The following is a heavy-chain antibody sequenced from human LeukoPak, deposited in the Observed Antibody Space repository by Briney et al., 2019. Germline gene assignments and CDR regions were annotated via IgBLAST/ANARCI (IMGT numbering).Heavy chain of an antibody. CDR1: GFTFSSYA. Sequence: GGSLRLSCAASGFTFSSYAMHWVRQAPGKGLEGVAVISYDGSNKYYADSVKGRFTISRDNSKNTLYLQMNSLRAEDTAVYYCASSRPGGYWGQGTLVTVSS. CDR2: ISYDGSNK. CDR3: ASSRPGGY. J-gene: IGHJ4*02. V-gene: IGHV3-30-3*01. D-gene: IGHD2-2*01.